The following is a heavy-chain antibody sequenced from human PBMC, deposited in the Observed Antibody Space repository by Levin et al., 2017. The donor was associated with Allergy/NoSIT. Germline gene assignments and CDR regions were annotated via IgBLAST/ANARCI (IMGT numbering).Heavy chain of an antibody. V-gene: IGHV3-74*01. D-gene: IGHD6-19*01. CDR1: GFTFSSHW. Sequence: GGSLRLSCAASGFTFSSHWMHWVRQAPGKGLVWVSRINSDGSSTTYADSVKGRLTISRDNAKNTLYLQMNSLRAEDTAVYYCAGAPVYSNGWYGPEYWGRGTLVTVSS. CDR3: AGAPVYSNGWYGPEY. J-gene: IGHJ4*02. CDR2: INSDGSST.